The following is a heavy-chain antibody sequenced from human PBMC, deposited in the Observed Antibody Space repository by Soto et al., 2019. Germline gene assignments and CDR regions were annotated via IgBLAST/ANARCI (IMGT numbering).Heavy chain of an antibody. CDR2: ISAYHGNT. D-gene: IGHD2-2*01. J-gene: IGHJ6*03. CDR1: GYTFSSYG. CDR3: ARVPVVVPAATYYYFMDV. V-gene: IGHV1-18*01. Sequence: QVQLVQSGAEVKKPGASVKVSCKASGYTFSSYGITWVRQAPGQGLEWMGWISAYHGNTNYAQKLQGRVTLTTDTSTSTGYMELRSLRSDDTAVYYCARVPVVVPAATYYYFMDVWGKGTTVTVSS.